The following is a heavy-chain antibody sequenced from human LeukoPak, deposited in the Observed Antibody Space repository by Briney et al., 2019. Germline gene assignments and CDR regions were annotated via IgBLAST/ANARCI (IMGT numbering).Heavy chain of an antibody. J-gene: IGHJ5*02. CDR3: ARGLYCGSTSCYFVVGWFDP. Sequence: GGSLRLSCAASGFTFSSYSMNWVRQAPGKGLEWVSSISSSSSYIYYADSVKGRFTISRDNAKNSLYLQMNSLRAEDTAVYYCARGLYCGSTSCYFVVGWFDPWGQGTLVTVSS. D-gene: IGHD2-2*01. CDR1: GFTFSSYS. V-gene: IGHV3-21*01. CDR2: ISSSSSYI.